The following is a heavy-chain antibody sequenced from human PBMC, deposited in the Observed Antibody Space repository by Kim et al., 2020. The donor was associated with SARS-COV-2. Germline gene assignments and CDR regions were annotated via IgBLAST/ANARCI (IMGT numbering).Heavy chain of an antibody. CDR3: ARVGYSSSWFLFDY. D-gene: IGHD6-13*01. CDR2: IIPILGIA. CDR1: GGTFSSYA. J-gene: IGHJ4*02. Sequence: SVKVSCKSSGGTFSSYAISWVRQAPGQGLEWMGRIIPILGIANYAQKFQGRVTITADKSTSTAYMELSSLRSEDTAVYYRARVGYSSSWFLFDYWGQGT. V-gene: IGHV1-69*04.